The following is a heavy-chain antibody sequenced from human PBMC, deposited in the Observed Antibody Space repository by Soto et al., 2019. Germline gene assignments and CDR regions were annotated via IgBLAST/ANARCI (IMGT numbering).Heavy chain of an antibody. CDR3: ARAHAPTLPFDY. V-gene: IGHV4-59*01. CDR1: GGSIRNVY. CDR2: IFHSGNA. Sequence: LETLSLTCTVSGGSIRNVYWSWIRQPPGKGLEWIGFIFHSGNAKYNPSLKSRVTISVDTSKNQFSLSLDSVTAADTAVYFCARAHAPTLPFDYWGQGTLVTVSS. J-gene: IGHJ4*01. D-gene: IGHD2-2*01.